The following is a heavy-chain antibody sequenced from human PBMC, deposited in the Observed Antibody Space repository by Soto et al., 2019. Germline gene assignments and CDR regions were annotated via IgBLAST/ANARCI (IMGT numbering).Heavy chain of an antibody. CDR1: GFTFSDYY. CDR3: ARDGDYGVRVADYLDY. CDR2: ISSSGSTI. V-gene: IGHV3-11*01. D-gene: IGHD4-17*01. Sequence: GGSLRLSCAASGFTFSDYYMSWIRQAPGKGLEWVSYISSSGSTIYYADSVKGRFTISRDNAKNSLYLQMNSLRAEDTAVYYCARDGDYGVRVADYLDYWGQGTLVTVSS. J-gene: IGHJ4*02.